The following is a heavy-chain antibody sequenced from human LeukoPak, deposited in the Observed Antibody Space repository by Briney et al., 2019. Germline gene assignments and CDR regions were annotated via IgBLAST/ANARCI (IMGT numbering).Heavy chain of an antibody. Sequence: ASVKVSCTVSGYTLTELSMHWVRQAPGKGLEWMGGFDPEDGETIYAQKFQGRVTMTEDTSTDTAYMELSSLRSEDTAVYYCATGWGLRYFDWLLFDYWGQGTLVTVSS. D-gene: IGHD3-9*01. CDR3: ATGWGLRYFDWLLFDY. CDR2: FDPEDGET. J-gene: IGHJ4*02. V-gene: IGHV1-24*01. CDR1: GYTLTELS.